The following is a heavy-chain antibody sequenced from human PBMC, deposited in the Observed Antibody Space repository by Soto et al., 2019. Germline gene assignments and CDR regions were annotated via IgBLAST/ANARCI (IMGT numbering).Heavy chain of an antibody. CDR3: AHRPAGYCSGGSCAKGNWFDP. Sequence: APTLGNPKHPVALTCSFSGFSLHTSGVGVGWIRQPPGKALEWLALIYWDDDKRYSPSLKSRLTITKDTSKNQVVLTMTNMDPVDTATYYCAHRPAGYCSGGSCAKGNWFDPWGQGTLVTVSS. V-gene: IGHV2-5*02. CDR1: GFSLHTSGVG. CDR2: IYWDDDK. J-gene: IGHJ5*02. D-gene: IGHD2-15*01.